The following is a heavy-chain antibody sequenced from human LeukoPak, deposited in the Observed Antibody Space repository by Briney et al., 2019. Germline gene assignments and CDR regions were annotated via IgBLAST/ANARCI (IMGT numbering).Heavy chain of an antibody. CDR2: INHSGST. Sequence: SETLSLTCAVYGGSFSGYYWSWIRQPPGKGLEWIGEINHSGSTNYNPSLKSRVTISVDTSKNQFSLKLSSVTAADTAVYYCAFESYWGLGIDYWGQGTLVSVSS. CDR1: GGSFSGYY. J-gene: IGHJ4*02. CDR3: AFESYWGLGIDY. D-gene: IGHD1-26*01. V-gene: IGHV4-34*01.